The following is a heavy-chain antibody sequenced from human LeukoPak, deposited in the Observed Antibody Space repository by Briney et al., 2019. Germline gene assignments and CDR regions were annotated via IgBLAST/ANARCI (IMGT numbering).Heavy chain of an antibody. CDR1: GYTFTSYD. V-gene: IGHV1-8*01. D-gene: IGHD3-22*01. Sequence: ASVKVSCKASGYTFTSYDINWVRQATGQGLEWMGWMNPNSGNTGYAQKFQGRVTMTRNTSISTAYMELSSLRSEDTAVYYCASLGYYNDSSGYSYYFDYWGQGTLVTVSS. J-gene: IGHJ4*02. CDR2: MNPNSGNT. CDR3: ASLGYYNDSSGYSYYFDY.